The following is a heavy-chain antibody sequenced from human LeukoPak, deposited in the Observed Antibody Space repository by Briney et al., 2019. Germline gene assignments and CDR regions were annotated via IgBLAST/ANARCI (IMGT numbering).Heavy chain of an antibody. CDR2: IYYSGST. CDR1: GYSISSGYY. V-gene: IGHV4-61*01. J-gene: IGHJ4*02. CDR3: ARDGWERRGPFDY. Sequence: SETLSLTCTVSGYSISSGYYWGWIRQPPGKGLEWIGYIYYSGSTNYNPSLKSRVTISVDTSKNQFSLKLSSVTAADTAVYYCARDGWERRGPFDYWGQGTLVTVSS. D-gene: IGHD1-1*01.